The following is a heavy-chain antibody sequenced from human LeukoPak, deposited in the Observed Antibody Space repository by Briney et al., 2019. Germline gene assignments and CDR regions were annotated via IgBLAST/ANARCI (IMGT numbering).Heavy chain of an antibody. CDR3: AKRVRDGYNSPIDF. V-gene: IGHV3-9*01. J-gene: IGHJ4*02. CDR2: ISWNSGSI. D-gene: IGHD5-24*01. CDR1: GFTFDDYA. Sequence: GGSLRLSCAASGFTFDDYAMHWVRQAPGKGLEWVSGISWNSGSIGYADSVKGRFTISRDNAKNSLYLQMNSLRAEDTALYYCAKRVRDGYNSPIDFWGRGTLVTVSS.